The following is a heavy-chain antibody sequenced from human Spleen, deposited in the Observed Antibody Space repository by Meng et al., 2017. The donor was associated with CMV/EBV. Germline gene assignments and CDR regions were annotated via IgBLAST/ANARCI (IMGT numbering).Heavy chain of an antibody. CDR3: ARDPSGDYDFTGYGLDY. Sequence: GESLKISCAASGFTFSSYSMNWVRQAPGKGLEWVSSISSSSSYIYYADSVKGRFTISRDNAKNSLYLKMNSLRAEDTAVYYCARDPSGDYDFTGYGLDYWGQGMLVTVSS. D-gene: IGHD3/OR15-3a*01. J-gene: IGHJ4*02. CDR2: ISSSSSYI. V-gene: IGHV3-21*01. CDR1: GFTFSSYS.